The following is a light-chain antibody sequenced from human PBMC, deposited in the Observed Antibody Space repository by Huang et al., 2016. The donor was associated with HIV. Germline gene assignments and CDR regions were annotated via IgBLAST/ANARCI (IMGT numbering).Light chain of an antibody. Sequence: DIQMTQSPSFVSVSVGDSVTITCRASQHIATSLAWYQHKPGIAPKLLIYSTSSLYRGVPSRFSGGGSGTDFTLTISGLQPEDFATYYCQQATSFPSFGQGTKVEIK. V-gene: IGKV1-12*01. CDR1: QHIATS. J-gene: IGKJ1*01. CDR3: QQATSFPS. CDR2: STS.